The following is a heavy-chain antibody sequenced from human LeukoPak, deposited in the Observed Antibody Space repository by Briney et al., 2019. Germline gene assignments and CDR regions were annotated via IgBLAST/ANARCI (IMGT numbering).Heavy chain of an antibody. CDR2: IKQDGSAR. CDR1: GFTFTNFW. J-gene: IGHJ4*02. V-gene: IGHV3-7*01. CDR3: ARDDPWGYYDS. Sequence: GGSLRLSCAASGFTFTNFWMTWIRQAPGKGLEWVANIKQDGSARNHVDSVKGRFTISRDNAKNSVFLEVNSLRDEDTAVYYCARDDPWGYYDSWGQGTLVTVSS. D-gene: IGHD7-27*01.